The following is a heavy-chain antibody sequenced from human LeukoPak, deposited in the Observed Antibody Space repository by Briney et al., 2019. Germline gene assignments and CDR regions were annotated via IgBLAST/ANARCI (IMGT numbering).Heavy chain of an antibody. CDR1: GFTFSSYE. CDR2: ISSSGSTI. J-gene: IGHJ4*02. D-gene: IGHD2-2*01. Sequence: GGSLRLSCAASGFTFSSYEMNWVRQAPGKGLEWVSYISSSGSTIYYADSVKGRFTISRDNAKNSLYLQMNSLRAEDTAVYYCARFRSPHATATIVVVPAVSDYWGQGTLVTVSS. CDR3: ARFRSPHATATIVVVPAVSDY. V-gene: IGHV3-48*03.